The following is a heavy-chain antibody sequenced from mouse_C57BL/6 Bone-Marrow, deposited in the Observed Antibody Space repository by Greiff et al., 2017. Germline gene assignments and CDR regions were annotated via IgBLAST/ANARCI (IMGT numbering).Heavy chain of an antibody. D-gene: IGHD4-1*01. J-gene: IGHJ1*03. V-gene: IGHV5-6*01. Sequence: EVQVVEPGGDLVKPGGSLKLSCAASGFTFSSYGMSWVRQTPDKSLEWVATISSGGSYTYYTDNVKGRFTISRDTAKNTLYLQMSSLKSEDTAMYYCARHVTGTYFDVWGTGTTVTVSS. CDR3: ARHVTGTYFDV. CDR1: GFTFSSYG. CDR2: ISSGGSYT.